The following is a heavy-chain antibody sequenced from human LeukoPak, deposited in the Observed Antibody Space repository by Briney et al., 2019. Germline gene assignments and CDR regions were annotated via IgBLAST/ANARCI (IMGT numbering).Heavy chain of an antibody. D-gene: IGHD3-3*01. J-gene: IGHJ6*02. Sequence: GGSLRLCCAASGFTFSSYWMSWGRQAPGKGLEWVANIKHDGSEKYYVDSVKGRFTISRDNAKNSLYLQMNSLRAEDTAVYYCARDQSYDFWSGYYSYYGMDVWGQGTTVTVSS. CDR1: GFTFSSYW. CDR2: IKHDGSEK. V-gene: IGHV3-7*01. CDR3: ARDQSYDFWSGYYSYYGMDV.